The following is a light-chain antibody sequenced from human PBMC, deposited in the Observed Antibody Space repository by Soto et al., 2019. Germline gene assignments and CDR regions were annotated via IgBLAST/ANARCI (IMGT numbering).Light chain of an antibody. CDR3: CSYAGSSTWV. V-gene: IGLV2-23*01. CDR2: EGS. Sequence: QSALTQPASVSGSPGQSITISCTGASSDVGSYNLVSWYQHHPGKVPKVMIYEGSKRPAGVSNRFSGSKSGNTASLTISGLHAEDEADYHCCSYAGSSTWVFGGGTQLTVL. CDR1: SSDVGSYNL. J-gene: IGLJ3*02.